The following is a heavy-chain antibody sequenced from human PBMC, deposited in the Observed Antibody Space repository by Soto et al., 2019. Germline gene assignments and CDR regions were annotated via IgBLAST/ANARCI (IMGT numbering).Heavy chain of an antibody. CDR1: GYTFHNYG. CDR3: ARGSESFDL. J-gene: IGHJ4*02. V-gene: IGHV1-18*01. Sequence: ASVEVSCKASGYTFHNYGISWVRQVPGQGLEWMGWISGYNGNTNYAPKIQGRVTVTRDTSTATAYMELRSLRSDDTAIYYCARGSESFDLWGQGTLVTVS. CDR2: ISGYNGNT. D-gene: IGHD1-26*01.